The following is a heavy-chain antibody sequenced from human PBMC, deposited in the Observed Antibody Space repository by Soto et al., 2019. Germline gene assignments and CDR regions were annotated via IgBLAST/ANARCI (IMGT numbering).Heavy chain of an antibody. V-gene: IGHV1-3*01. CDR3: ARGGDYYDSSGYYRDAFDI. CDR1: GYTFTSYA. D-gene: IGHD3-22*01. CDR2: INAGNGNT. J-gene: IGHJ3*02. Sequence: GASVKVSCKASGYTFTSYAMHWVRQAPGQRLEWMGWINAGNGNTKYSQKFQGRVTITRDTSASTAYMELGSLRSEDTAVYYCARGGDYYDSSGYYRDAFDIWGQGTMVTVSS.